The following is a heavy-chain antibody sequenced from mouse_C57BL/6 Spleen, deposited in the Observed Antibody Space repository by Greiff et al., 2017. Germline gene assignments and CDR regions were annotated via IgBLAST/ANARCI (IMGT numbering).Heavy chain of an antibody. J-gene: IGHJ2*01. D-gene: IGHD3-2*02. CDR2: IYPGDGDT. CDR1: GYAFSSSW. Sequence: VQLQQSGPELVKPGASVKISCKASGYAFSSSWMNWVKQRPGKGLEWIGRIYPGDGDTNYNGKFKGKATLTADKSSSTAYMQLSSLTSEDSAVYFCARSGGTFYYFDYWGQGTTLTVSS. V-gene: IGHV1-82*01. CDR3: ARSGGTFYYFDY.